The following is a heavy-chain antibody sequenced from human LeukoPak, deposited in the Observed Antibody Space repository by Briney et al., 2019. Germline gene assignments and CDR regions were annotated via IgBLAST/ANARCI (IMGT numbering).Heavy chain of an antibody. CDR3: VGGPGY. J-gene: IGHJ4*02. V-gene: IGHV3-7*01. CDR2: IRKDESEK. Sequence: GGSLRLSCVASGFSFSSYWMSWVRQAPGKGLEWVANIRKDESEKYYIDSVKGRFTISRDNAKNSLYVQMNSLRAEDTAVYYCVGGPGYWGQGTLVTVSS. CDR1: GFSFSSYW. D-gene: IGHD3-10*01.